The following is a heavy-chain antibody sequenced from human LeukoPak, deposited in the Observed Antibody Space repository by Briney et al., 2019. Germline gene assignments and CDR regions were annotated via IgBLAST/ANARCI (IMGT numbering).Heavy chain of an antibody. J-gene: IGHJ6*02. Sequence: SETLSLTCAVYGGSFSGYYWSWIRQPPGKGLEWIGEINHSGSTNYNPSLKGRATISVDTSKNQFSLKLSSVTAADTAVYYCARIVVVPAARYYYYGMDVWGQGTTVTVSS. CDR3: ARIVVVPAARYYYYGMDV. D-gene: IGHD2-2*01. CDR2: INHSGST. V-gene: IGHV4-34*01. CDR1: GGSFSGYY.